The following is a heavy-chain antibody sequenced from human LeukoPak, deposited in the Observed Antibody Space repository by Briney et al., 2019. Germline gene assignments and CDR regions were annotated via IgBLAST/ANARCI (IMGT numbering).Heavy chain of an antibody. V-gene: IGHV4-39*01. CDR2: IHFNGNT. CDR3: AGRVGATIWTGLHF. J-gene: IGHJ4*02. CDR1: GDSISGGTFY. D-gene: IGHD1-26*01. Sequence: SETLSLTCTVSGDSISGGTFYWGWVRQPPGQGLEWIGSIHFNGNTYYNPSLKSPVTISVDLPKNQFSLNLSSVTVADTAVYYCAGRVGATIWTGLHFWGQGILVTVSS.